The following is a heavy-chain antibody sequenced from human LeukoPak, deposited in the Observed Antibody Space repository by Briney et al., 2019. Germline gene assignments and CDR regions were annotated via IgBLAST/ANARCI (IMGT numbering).Heavy chain of an antibody. D-gene: IGHD6-19*01. J-gene: IGHJ4*02. V-gene: IGHV1-2*02. CDR3: ARTPAVAGTLTNTYYFDY. Sequence: ASVKVSCKASGYTFTGYYMHWVRQAPGQGLEWMGWINPNSGGTNYAQKFQGRVTMTRDTSISTAYMELSRLRSDDTAVYYCARTPAVAGTLTNTYYFDYWGQGTLVTVSS. CDR1: GYTFTGYY. CDR2: INPNSGGT.